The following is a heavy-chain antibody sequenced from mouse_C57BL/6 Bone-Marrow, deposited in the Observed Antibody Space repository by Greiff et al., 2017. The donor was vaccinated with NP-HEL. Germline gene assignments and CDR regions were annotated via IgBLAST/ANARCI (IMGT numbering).Heavy chain of an antibody. D-gene: IGHD4-1*01. V-gene: IGHV1-69*01. J-gene: IGHJ3*01. CDR2: IDPSDSYT. Sequence: QVQLQQPGAELVMPGASVKLSCKASGYTFTSYWMHWVKQRPGQGLEWIGEIDPSDSYTNYNKKFKGKSTLTVDKSSSTAYMQLSSLTSEDSAVYYCAREWDLCDPGFAYWGQGTLVTVSA. CDR3: AREWDLCDPGFAY. CDR1: GYTFTSYW.